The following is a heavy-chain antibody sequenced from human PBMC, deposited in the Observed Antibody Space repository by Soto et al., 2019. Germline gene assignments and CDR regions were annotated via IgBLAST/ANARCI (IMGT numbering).Heavy chain of an antibody. CDR2: INAGIGDT. Sequence: GASVKVSCKASGYTFTSYAMHWVRQAPGQRLEWMGWINAGIGDTQYAQKFQGRVTMTRDTSTSTVYMELSSLRSEDTAVYYCARGSYSSSWYSYWGQGTLVTVSS. J-gene: IGHJ4*02. V-gene: IGHV1-3*01. CDR1: GYTFTSYA. CDR3: ARGSYSSSWYSY. D-gene: IGHD6-13*01.